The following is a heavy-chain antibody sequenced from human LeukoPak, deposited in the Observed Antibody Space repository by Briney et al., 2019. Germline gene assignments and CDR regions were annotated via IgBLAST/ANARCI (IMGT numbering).Heavy chain of an antibody. V-gene: IGHV3-21*01. CDR3: ARDGSSGWYRGYYYYMDV. CDR1: GFTFSSYS. CDR2: ISSSSSYI. Sequence: RGSLRLSCAASGFTFSSYSMKWVRQAPRKGLEWVSSISSSSSYIYYADSVKGRFTISRDNAKNSLYLQMNSLRAEDTAVYYCARDGSSGWYRGYYYYMDVWGKGTTVTVSS. D-gene: IGHD6-19*01. J-gene: IGHJ6*03.